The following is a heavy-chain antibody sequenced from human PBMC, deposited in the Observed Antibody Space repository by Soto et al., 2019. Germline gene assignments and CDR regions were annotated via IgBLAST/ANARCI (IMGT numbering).Heavy chain of an antibody. CDR3: VRPLPSGRNYGLDV. D-gene: IGHD3-10*01. CDR2: IYDNGTT. J-gene: IGHJ6*02. V-gene: IGHV3-53*01. Sequence: VGSLRPSCAASGLTVSNAYMAWVRQAPGMGLEWVSVIYDNGTTYYADSAKGRFTISRDNSTNTLSLQMDSLRAEDTAVYYCVRPLPSGRNYGLDVWGQGTTVTVSS. CDR1: GLTVSNAY.